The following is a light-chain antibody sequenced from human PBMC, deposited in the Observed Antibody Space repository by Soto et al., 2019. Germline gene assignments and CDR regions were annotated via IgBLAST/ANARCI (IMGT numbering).Light chain of an antibody. CDR1: SSDVGGYNY. J-gene: IGLJ1*01. V-gene: IGLV2-14*01. CDR3: SSYTSSSTLLYV. Sequence: QSALTQPASVSGSRGQSITISCTGTSSDVGGYNYVSWYQQHPGKAPKLMIYEVSNRPSGVSNRFSGSKSGNTASLTISGLQAEDEADYDCSSYTSSSTLLYVFGTGTKLTVL. CDR2: EVS.